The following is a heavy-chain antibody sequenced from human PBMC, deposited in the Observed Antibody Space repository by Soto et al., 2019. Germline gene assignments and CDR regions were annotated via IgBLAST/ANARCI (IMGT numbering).Heavy chain of an antibody. V-gene: IGHV3-23*01. Sequence: PGGSXRLSCAASGVTFTNFAMSWFRQAPGKGLEWVSTIGGGDGTTYYADSVKGRFTISRDNSNNALYLQMNSLRAGDTAVYFCAKGTLVKKPGNRDSDIWGQGTMVTVS. CDR1: GVTFTNFA. CDR3: AKGTLVKKPGNRDSDI. CDR2: IGGGDGTT. D-gene: IGHD6-13*01. J-gene: IGHJ3*02.